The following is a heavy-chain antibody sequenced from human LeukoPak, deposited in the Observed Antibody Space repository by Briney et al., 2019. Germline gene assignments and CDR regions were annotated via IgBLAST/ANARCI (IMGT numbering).Heavy chain of an antibody. CDR2: IHYSGST. J-gene: IGHJ6*03. Sequence: PSETLSLTCSVSGGSISSNTYYWGWIRQTPGKGLEWIGSIHYSGSTYYNPSLKSRVTISVDTSKNQFSLNLISVTAADTAVYYCARADSSSWFPYYYYYMDVWGKGTTVTVSS. V-gene: IGHV4-39*07. D-gene: IGHD6-13*01. CDR1: GGSISSNTYY. CDR3: ARADSSSWFPYYYYYMDV.